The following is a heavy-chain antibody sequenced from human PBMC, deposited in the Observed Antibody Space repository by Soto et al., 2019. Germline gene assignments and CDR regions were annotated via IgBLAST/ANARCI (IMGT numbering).Heavy chain of an antibody. CDR1: GGSISSGGYS. CDR3: ARHVPYYYDSSGPTHPFDY. D-gene: IGHD3-22*01. CDR2: IYHSGST. V-gene: IGHV4-30-2*01. J-gene: IGHJ4*02. Sequence: SETLSLTCAVSGGSISSGGYSWSWIRQPPGKGLEWIGYIYHSGSTYYNPSLKSRVTISVDRSKNQFSLKLSSVTAADTAVYYCARHVPYYYDSSGPTHPFDYWGQGTLVTISS.